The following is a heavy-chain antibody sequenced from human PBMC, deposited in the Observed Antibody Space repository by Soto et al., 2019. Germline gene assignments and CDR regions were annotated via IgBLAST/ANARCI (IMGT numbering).Heavy chain of an antibody. Sequence: ASVKVSCKVSGYTLTELSMHWVRQAPGKGLEWMGGFDPEDGETIYAQKFQGRVTMTEDTSTDTAYMELSSLRSEDTAVYYCATDISAAWAFDIWGQGTMVNVSS. V-gene: IGHV1-24*01. J-gene: IGHJ3*02. CDR2: FDPEDGET. CDR3: ATDISAAWAFDI. CDR1: GYTLTELS.